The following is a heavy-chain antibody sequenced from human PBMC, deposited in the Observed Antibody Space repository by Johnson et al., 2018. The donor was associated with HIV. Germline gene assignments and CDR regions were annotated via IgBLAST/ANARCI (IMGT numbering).Heavy chain of an antibody. Sequence: QVQLVESGGGVVQPGRSLRLSCAASGFTFSSYAMHWVRQAPGKGLEWVAVISYDGSNKNYADSVKGRFTISRDNPKNTLYLHMNSLRAEDTAVYYCARGGKDHAFDIWGQGTMVTVSS. D-gene: IGHD3-16*01. CDR3: ARGGKDHAFDI. V-gene: IGHV3-30*04. J-gene: IGHJ3*02. CDR1: GFTFSSYA. CDR2: ISYDGSNK.